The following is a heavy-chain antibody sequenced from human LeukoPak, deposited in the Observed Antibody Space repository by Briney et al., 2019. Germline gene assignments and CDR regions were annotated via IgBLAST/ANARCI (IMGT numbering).Heavy chain of an antibody. V-gene: IGHV4-39*07. D-gene: IGHD6-19*01. CDR2: IYYSGST. CDR1: GFTFSSYW. J-gene: IGHJ4*02. CDR3: ARDLGSGWFDY. Sequence: PGGSLRLSCAASGFTFSSYWMSWIRQPPGKGLEWIGSIYYSGSTYYNPSLKSRVTISIDTSKNQFSLKLSSVTAADTAVYYCARDLGSGWFDYWGQGTLVTVSS.